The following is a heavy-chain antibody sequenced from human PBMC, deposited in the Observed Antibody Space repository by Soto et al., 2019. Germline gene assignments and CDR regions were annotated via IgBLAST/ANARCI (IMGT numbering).Heavy chain of an antibody. CDR1: GGSISSSSYY. D-gene: IGHD3-16*02. Sequence: QLQLQESGPGLVKPSETLSLTCTVSGGSISSSSYYWGWIRQPPGKGLEWIGSIYYSGSTYYNPSLKSRVTISVDTSKNQFSLTLSSVTAADTAVYYCARQDYDYVWGSYRLPRGGTYYFDYWGQGTLVTVSS. J-gene: IGHJ4*02. V-gene: IGHV4-39*01. CDR2: IYYSGST. CDR3: ARQDYDYVWGSYRLPRGGTYYFDY.